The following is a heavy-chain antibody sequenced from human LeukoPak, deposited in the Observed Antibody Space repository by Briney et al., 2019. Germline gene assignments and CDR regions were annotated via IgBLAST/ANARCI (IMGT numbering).Heavy chain of an antibody. J-gene: IGHJ5*02. D-gene: IGHD2-2*03. Sequence: GASVKVSCKASGYTFTGYYMHWVRQAPGQGLEWMGRINPNSGGTNYAQKFQGRVTMTRDTSISTAYMELSRLRSDDTAVYYCASLAIEVVPAAMGVLWFDHWGQGTLVTVSS. CDR2: INPNSGGT. CDR3: ASLAIEVVPAAMGVLWFDH. CDR1: GYTFTGYY. V-gene: IGHV1-2*06.